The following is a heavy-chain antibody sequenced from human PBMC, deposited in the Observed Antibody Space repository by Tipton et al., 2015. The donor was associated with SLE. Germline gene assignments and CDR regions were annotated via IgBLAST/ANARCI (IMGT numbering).Heavy chain of an antibody. D-gene: IGHD4-17*01. J-gene: IGHJ3*02. V-gene: IGHV4-4*08. Sequence: TLSLTCTVSGGSIRSYFWSWIRQPPGKGLEWIGYIYTSGSTNYNPSLQSRVTLPVDTSKNQFSLKLSSVTAADTAVSYCARATVTRDAFDIWGQGPMVTVSS. CDR1: GGSIRSYF. CDR3: ARATVTRDAFDI. CDR2: IYTSGST.